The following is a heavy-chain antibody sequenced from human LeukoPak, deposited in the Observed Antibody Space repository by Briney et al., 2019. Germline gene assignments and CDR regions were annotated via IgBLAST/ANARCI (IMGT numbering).Heavy chain of an antibody. V-gene: IGHV3-23*01. CDR1: GFTFSSYA. Sequence: GGSLRLSCAASGFTFSSYAMSWVRQAPGKGLEWVSTISGSGGSTYYADSVKGRFTISRDNSKNTLYLQMNSLRAEDTAVYYCASGRGYSSAAFDYWGQGTLVTVSP. CDR2: ISGSGGST. D-gene: IGHD6-19*01. CDR3: ASGRGYSSAAFDY. J-gene: IGHJ4*02.